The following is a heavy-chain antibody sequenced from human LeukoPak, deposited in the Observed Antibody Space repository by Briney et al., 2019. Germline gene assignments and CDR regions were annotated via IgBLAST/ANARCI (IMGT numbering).Heavy chain of an antibody. Sequence: GASVKVSCKASGYTFTGYYMHWVRQAPGQGLEWMGWINPNSGGTNYAQKFQGRVAMTTDTSTSTAYMELRSLRSDDTAVYYCARDGRNCSGGSCSAGDWFDPWGQGTLVTVSS. V-gene: IGHV1-2*02. CDR3: ARDGRNCSGGSCSAGDWFDP. CDR1: GYTFTGYY. J-gene: IGHJ5*02. D-gene: IGHD2-15*01. CDR2: INPNSGGT.